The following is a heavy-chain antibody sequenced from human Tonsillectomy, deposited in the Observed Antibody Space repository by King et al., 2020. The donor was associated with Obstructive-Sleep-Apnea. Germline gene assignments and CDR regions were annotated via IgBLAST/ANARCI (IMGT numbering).Heavy chain of an antibody. CDR2: INQDGSEK. J-gene: IGHJ6*02. Sequence: VQLVESGGGLVQPGGSLRLSCGGSEFTFSNYWMSWVRQAPGKGLEWVANINQDGSEKYYVDSVKGRFTISRDNAKNSVYLQMNSLKAEDTAVYYCARFDDFWSGSYYFYYGMDVCGQGTTVTVSS. V-gene: IGHV3-7*03. CDR3: ARFDDFWSGSYYFYYGMDV. D-gene: IGHD3-3*01. CDR1: EFTFSNYW.